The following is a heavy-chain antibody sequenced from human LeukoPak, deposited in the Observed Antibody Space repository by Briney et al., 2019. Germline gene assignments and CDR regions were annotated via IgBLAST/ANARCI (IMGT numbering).Heavy chain of an antibody. CDR1: GGSISSSSYY. V-gene: IGHV4-39*01. D-gene: IGHD3-10*01. CDR3: ARHGVRGVYYYYMDV. J-gene: IGHJ6*03. Sequence: PSETLSLTCTVSGGSISSSSYYWGWIRQPPGKGLEWIGSIYYSGSTYYNPSLKSRVTISVDTSKNQFSLKLSSVTAADTAVYCCARHGVRGVYYYYMDVWGKGTTVTISS. CDR2: IYYSGST.